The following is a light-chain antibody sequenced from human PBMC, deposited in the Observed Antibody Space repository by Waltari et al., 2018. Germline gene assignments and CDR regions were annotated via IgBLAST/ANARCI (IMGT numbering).Light chain of an antibody. CDR3: QQYNNWPLT. V-gene: IGKV3-15*01. J-gene: IGKJ4*01. CDR2: GAS. CDR1: RSVSFK. Sequence: EILLTQSPATLSVASGDGATLSCRASRSVSFKLAWYQQKPGQAPRLLIYGASTRATGVPARFSGGGSGTEFTLTITRLQSEDFSVYYCQQYNNWPLTFGGGTKVEIK.